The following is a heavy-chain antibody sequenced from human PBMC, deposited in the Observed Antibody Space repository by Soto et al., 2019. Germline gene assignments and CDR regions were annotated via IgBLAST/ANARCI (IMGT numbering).Heavy chain of an antibody. J-gene: IGHJ4*02. D-gene: IGHD6-19*01. CDR2: ISSIGVAT. Sequence: HPGGSLRLSCAASGFTFSIHEMNWVRQAPGKGLEWVSYISSIGVATYYADSVKGRFTIPRDNAKNSLYLQMNSLRAEDTAVYYCAREGRVGGIDYWGQGTPVTVSS. CDR3: AREGRVGGIDY. CDR1: GFTFSIHE. V-gene: IGHV3-48*03.